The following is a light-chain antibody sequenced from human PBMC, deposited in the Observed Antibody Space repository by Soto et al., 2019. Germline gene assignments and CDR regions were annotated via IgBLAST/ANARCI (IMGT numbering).Light chain of an antibody. V-gene: IGKV3-15*01. CDR1: QSVRTT. CDR2: GAS. CDR3: QQRSNWPPLYT. J-gene: IGKJ2*01. Sequence: EIVMRQSPATLSVSPGQRATLSCRASQSVRTTVAWYHQRPGQAPRLLIYGASTRATGVPDRFSGGGSGTDFTLTVTSLQSEDFAVYYCQQRSNWPPLYTFGQGTKLEIK.